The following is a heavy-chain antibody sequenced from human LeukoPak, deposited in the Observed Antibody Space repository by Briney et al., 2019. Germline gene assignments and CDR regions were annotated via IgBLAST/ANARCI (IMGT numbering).Heavy chain of an antibody. CDR3: STRELRYYGSGTYPVAFDI. J-gene: IGHJ3*02. Sequence: PGGSLRLSCAASGFTFSNAWMNWVRQAPGKGLEWGGGIRSNTDSGTTDYAAPVKGRFTISRDDSIHTLYLRLNGLKTADTAVYYCSTRELRYYGSGTYPVAFDIWGQGTMVTVSS. D-gene: IGHD3-10*01. V-gene: IGHV3-15*01. CDR1: GFTFSNAW. CDR2: IRSNTDSGTT.